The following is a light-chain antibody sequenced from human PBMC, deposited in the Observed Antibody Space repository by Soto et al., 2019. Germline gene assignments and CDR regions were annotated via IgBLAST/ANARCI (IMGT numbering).Light chain of an antibody. CDR2: GNS. CDR3: QSYDSSLSEYV. V-gene: IGLV1-40*01. J-gene: IGLJ1*01. CDR1: RSNIGTGYD. Sequence: QSVLTQPPSVSGAPGQRVTISCTGSRSNIGTGYDVHWYQQLPGTAPKLLIYGNSNRPSGVPDRFSGSKSGTSASLAITGLQAEDEADYYCQSYDSSLSEYVFXTGTKVTVL.